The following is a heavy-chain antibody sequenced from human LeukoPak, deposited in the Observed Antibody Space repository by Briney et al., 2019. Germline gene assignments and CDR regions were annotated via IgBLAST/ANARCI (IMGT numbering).Heavy chain of an antibody. V-gene: IGHV3-30*02. CDR3: AKILPDTVTADY. Sequence: GGSLRLSCAASGFTFSSYAVHWVRQAPGKGLEWVAIIWLGGSDKYYADSVKGRFTISRDNPKNTLYLQMNSLRAEDTAVYYCAKILPDTVTADYWGQGTLVTVSS. CDR1: GFTFSSYA. D-gene: IGHD4-11*01. J-gene: IGHJ4*02. CDR2: IWLGGSDK.